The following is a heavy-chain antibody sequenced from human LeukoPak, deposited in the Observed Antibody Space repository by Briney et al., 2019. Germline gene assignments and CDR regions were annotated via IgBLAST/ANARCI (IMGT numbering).Heavy chain of an antibody. CDR3: ARVGWAAGTFDY. CDR2: IYYSGST. J-gene: IGHJ4*02. CDR1: GGSISSSSYY. D-gene: IGHD6-13*01. V-gene: IGHV4-39*01. Sequence: PSGTLSLTCTVSGGSISSSSYYWGWIRQPPGKGLEWIGSIYYSGSTYYNPSLKSRVTISVDTSKNQFSLKLSSVTAADTAVYYCARVGWAAGTFDYWGQGTLVTVSS.